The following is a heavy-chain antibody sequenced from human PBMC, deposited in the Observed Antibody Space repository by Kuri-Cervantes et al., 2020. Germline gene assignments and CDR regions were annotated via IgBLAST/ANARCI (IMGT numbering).Heavy chain of an antibody. CDR1: GFTFSSYW. J-gene: IGHJ4*02. D-gene: IGHD4-23*01. CDR3: ARESYGGNSMSYFDY. V-gene: IGHV3-7*01. Sequence: GESLKISCAASGFTFSSYWMSWVRQAPGKGLEWVANIKQDGSEKYYVDSVKGRFTISRDNAKNSLYLQMNSLRAEDTAVYYCARESYGGNSMSYFDYWGQGTLVTDSS. CDR2: IKQDGSEK.